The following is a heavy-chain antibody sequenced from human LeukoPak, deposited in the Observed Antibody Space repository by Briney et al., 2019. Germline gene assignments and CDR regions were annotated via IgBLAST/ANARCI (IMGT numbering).Heavy chain of an antibody. Sequence: GGSLRLSCATSGFTFSTSWMHWFRQAPGKGLVWVSRISGDGTTTTYADSVKGRFTISRDNAKNTLFLQMNSLRVDDTAVYYCTRVRSSSWYDYWGQGALVTVSS. D-gene: IGHD6-13*01. V-gene: IGHV3-74*01. J-gene: IGHJ4*02. CDR3: TRVRSSSWYDY. CDR2: ISGDGTTT. CDR1: GFTFSTSW.